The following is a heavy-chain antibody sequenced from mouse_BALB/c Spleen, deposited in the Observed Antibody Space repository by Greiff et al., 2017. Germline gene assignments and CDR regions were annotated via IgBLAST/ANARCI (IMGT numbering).Heavy chain of an antibody. V-gene: IGHV2-9*02. J-gene: IGHJ4*01. Sequence: QVQLKESGPGLVAPSQSLSITCTVSGFSLTSYGVHWVRQPPGKGLEWLGVIWAGGSTNYNSALMSRLSISKDNSKSQVFLKMNSLQTDDTAMYYCARDGGITTGAMDYWGQGTSVTVSS. CDR2: IWAGGST. D-gene: IGHD2-4*01. CDR3: ARDGGITTGAMDY. CDR1: GFSLTSYG.